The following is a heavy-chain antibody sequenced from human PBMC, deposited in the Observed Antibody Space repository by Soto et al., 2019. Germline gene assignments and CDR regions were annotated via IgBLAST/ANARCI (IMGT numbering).Heavy chain of an antibody. V-gene: IGHV4-61*01. CDR3: ARARYDNSGYYAENYHDY. CDR2: IYHSGST. Sequence: SETPSLTCTVSGGSVRRDSFYWSWIRQPPGQGLEWIAFIYHSGSTNYNPSLNSRVTISVDTSKNRFSLKLTSVTAADTAIYYCARARYDNSGYYAENYHDYRGPVTLLPVSS. CDR1: GGSVRRDSFY. D-gene: IGHD3-22*01. J-gene: IGHJ4*01.